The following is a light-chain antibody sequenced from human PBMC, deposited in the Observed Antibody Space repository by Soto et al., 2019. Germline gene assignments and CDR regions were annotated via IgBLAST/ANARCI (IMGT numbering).Light chain of an antibody. CDR1: QSVSGW. CDR3: QQYETFSGT. V-gene: IGKV1-5*01. J-gene: IGKJ1*01. Sequence: ITMYQSTSTLSASNGDTVTDTGRASQSVSGWLAWYQQKPGEAPKLLIYDASALPRGVPSRFSGSGSGTKFTLTIASLQPDDFATYYCQQYETFSGTFGPRSIV. CDR2: DAS.